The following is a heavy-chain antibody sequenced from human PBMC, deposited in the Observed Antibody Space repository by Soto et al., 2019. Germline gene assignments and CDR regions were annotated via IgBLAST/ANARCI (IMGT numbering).Heavy chain of an antibody. CDR1: GYTLTELS. Sequence: SVKVSCKVSGYTLTELSMHWVRQAPGKGLEWMGGFDPEDGETIYAQKFQGRVTMTEDTSTDTAYMELSSLRSEDTAVYYCATDCSSTSCPHLYAFDIWGQGTMVTVSS. J-gene: IGHJ3*02. CDR2: FDPEDGET. V-gene: IGHV1-24*01. D-gene: IGHD2-2*01. CDR3: ATDCSSTSCPHLYAFDI.